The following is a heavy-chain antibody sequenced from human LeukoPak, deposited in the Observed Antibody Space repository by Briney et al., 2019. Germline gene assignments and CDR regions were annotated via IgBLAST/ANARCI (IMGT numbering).Heavy chain of an antibody. D-gene: IGHD1-26*01. V-gene: IGHV1-3*01. J-gene: IGHJ3*02. CDR3: RWELNVKGAFDI. CDR1: GYTFTSYA. Sequence: GASVKVSCKASGYTFTSYAMHWVRQAPGRRLEWMGWINAGNGNTKYSQKFQGGVTITRDTSASTAYMELSSLRSEDTAVYYCRWELNVKGAFDIWGQGTMVTVSS. CDR2: INAGNGNT.